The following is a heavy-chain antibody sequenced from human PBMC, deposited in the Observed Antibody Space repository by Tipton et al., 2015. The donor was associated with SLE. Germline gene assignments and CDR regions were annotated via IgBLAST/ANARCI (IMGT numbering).Heavy chain of an antibody. CDR3: ARHGTNGYCSGGSCSPGAWFDP. Sequence: TLSLTCTVSSGSVSSSSDYWGWIRQPPGKGLEWIANTYFSGRRTYYNPSLNSRVTISVDTSKNQFSLNLSSVTAADTAVYYCARHGTNGYCSGGSCSPGAWFDPWGQGTLVTVSS. CDR1: SGSVSSSSDY. CDR2: TYFSGRRT. V-gene: IGHV4-39*07. D-gene: IGHD2-15*01. J-gene: IGHJ5*02.